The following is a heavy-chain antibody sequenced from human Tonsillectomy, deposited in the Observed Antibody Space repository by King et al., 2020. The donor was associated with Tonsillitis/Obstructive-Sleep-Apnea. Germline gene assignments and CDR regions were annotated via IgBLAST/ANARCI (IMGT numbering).Heavy chain of an antibody. V-gene: IGHV4-39*01. CDR2: IYYTGRT. J-gene: IGHJ4*02. D-gene: IGHD6-19*01. Sequence: QLQESGPGLVKPSETLSLTCTVSGGSITSSSYYWDWVRQPPGKGQEWIGGIYYTGRTYYNPSLKSRVTMSVDTSKNQLSLKLSSVTAADTAVYYCVRQGGSGWYYFDYWGQGTLVTVSS. CDR3: VRQGGSGWYYFDY. CDR1: GGSITSSSYY.